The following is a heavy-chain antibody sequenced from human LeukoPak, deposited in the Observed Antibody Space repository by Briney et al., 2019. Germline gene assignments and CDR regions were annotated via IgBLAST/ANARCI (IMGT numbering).Heavy chain of an antibody. J-gene: IGHJ6*03. D-gene: IGHD4-17*01. CDR2: IYYSGST. CDR1: GYSISSGYY. CDR3: ARLVTEYGDYATYYYYYMDV. Sequence: PSETLSLTCTVSGYSISSGYYWGWIRPPPGKGLEWIGSIYYSGSTYYNPSLKSRVTISVDTSKNQFSLKLSSVTAADTAVYYCARLVTEYGDYATYYYYYMDVWGKGTTVTISS. V-gene: IGHV4-38-2*02.